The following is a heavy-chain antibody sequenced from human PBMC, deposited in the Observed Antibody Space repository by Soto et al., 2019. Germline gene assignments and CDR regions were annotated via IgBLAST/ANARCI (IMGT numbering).Heavy chain of an antibody. D-gene: IGHD3-10*01. CDR3: AGGTYYYGSGSYYTLDY. J-gene: IGHJ4*02. Sequence: SETLSLTCTVSGGSISSSSYYWGWIRQPPGKGLEWIGSIYYSGSTYYNPSLKSRVTISVDTSKNQFSLKLSSVTAADTAVYYCAGGTYYYGSGSYYTLDYWGQGTLVTVSS. CDR2: IYYSGST. CDR1: GGSISSSSYY. V-gene: IGHV4-39*01.